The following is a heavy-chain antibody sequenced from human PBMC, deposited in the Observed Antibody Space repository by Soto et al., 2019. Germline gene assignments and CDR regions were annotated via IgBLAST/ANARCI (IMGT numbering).Heavy chain of an antibody. CDR3: ASGYSNGNNFYCYSGMEV. CDR2: IIPMFGTA. J-gene: IGHJ6*01. Sequence: QVQLVQSGAEVKQPGSSVKVSCKASGGTFSSYAISWVRQAPGQGLEWMGGIIPMFGTADHTQKFQGRVTITAVESTTTAYMELSSLRSEDTAIYYCASGYSNGNNFYCYSGMEVWGQGTTVSVSS. D-gene: IGHD5-18*01. V-gene: IGHV1-69*01. CDR1: GGTFSSYA.